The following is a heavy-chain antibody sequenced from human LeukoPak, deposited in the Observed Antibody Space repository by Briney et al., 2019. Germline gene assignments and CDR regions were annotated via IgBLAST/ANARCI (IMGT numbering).Heavy chain of an antibody. CDR2: IRSKAYGGTT. V-gene: IGHV3-49*04. CDR3: ARVGASGSYYYYYMDV. D-gene: IGHD1-26*01. J-gene: IGHJ6*03. CDR1: GFTFGDYA. Sequence: GGSLRLSCTASGFTFGDYAMSWVRRAPGKGLEWVGFIRSKAYGGTTEYAASVKGRFTISRDDSKSIAYLQMNSLRAEDTAVYYCARVGASGSYYYYYMDVWGKGTTVTVSS.